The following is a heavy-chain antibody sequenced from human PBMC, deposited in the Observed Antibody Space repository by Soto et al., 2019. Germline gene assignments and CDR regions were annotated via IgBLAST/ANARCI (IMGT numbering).Heavy chain of an antibody. CDR1: GGTFSSYA. V-gene: IGHV1-69*01. CDR3: ARALVGPSLAGGRYYGMDV. D-gene: IGHD1-26*01. J-gene: IGHJ6*02. CDR2: IIPIFGTA. Sequence: QVQLVQSGAEVKKPGSSVKVSCKASGGTFSSYAISWVRQAPGQGLEWMGGIIPIFGTANYAQKFQGRVTITAGESTSTADMELSSLRSEDTAVYYCARALVGPSLAGGRYYGMDVWGQGTTVTVSS.